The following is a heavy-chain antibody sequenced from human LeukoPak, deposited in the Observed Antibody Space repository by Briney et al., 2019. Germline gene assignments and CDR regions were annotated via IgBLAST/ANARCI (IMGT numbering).Heavy chain of an antibody. V-gene: IGHV4-34*01. CDR3: ARGPPTDYYDSSGFYYVFDY. J-gene: IGHJ4*02. D-gene: IGHD3-22*01. CDR2: INHSGST. CDR1: GGSFSGYY. Sequence: KFSETLSLTCAVYGGSFSGYYWSWIRQPPGKGLEWIGEINHSGSTNYNPSLKSRVTISVDTSKNQFSLKLSSVTAADTAVYFCARGPPTDYYDSSGFYYVFDYWGQGTLVTVSS.